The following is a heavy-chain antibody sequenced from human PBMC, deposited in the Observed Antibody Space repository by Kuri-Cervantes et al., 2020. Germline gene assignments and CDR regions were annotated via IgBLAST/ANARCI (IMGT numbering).Heavy chain of an antibody. CDR3: AKDIVALLTGPYYYYGMDD. CDR2: ISYDGSNK. CDR1: GFPFSNYC. D-gene: IGHD3-9*01. Sequence: GGSLRLSCAALGFPFSNYCMAWVRQAPGKGLEWVAVISYDGSNKYYADSVKGRFTISRDNSKNTLYLQMNSLRAEDTAVYYCAKDIVALLTGPYYYYGMDDWGQGTMVTVSS. J-gene: IGHJ6*02. V-gene: IGHV3-30*18.